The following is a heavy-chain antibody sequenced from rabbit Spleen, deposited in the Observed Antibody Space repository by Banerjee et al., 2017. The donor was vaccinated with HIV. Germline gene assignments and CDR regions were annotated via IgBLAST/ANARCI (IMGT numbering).Heavy chain of an antibody. CDR3: ARDTGSSFSSYGMDL. D-gene: IGHD8-1*01. V-gene: IGHV1S40*01. J-gene: IGHJ6*01. CDR1: GFDLNNYNY. CDR2: IAGSSSGFT. Sequence: SLEESGGGLVKPEGSLTLTCKTSGFDLNNYNYICWVRQAPGKGLEWISCIAGSSSGFTYSATWAKGRFTCSKTSSTTVTLQMTSLTAADTATYFCARDTGSSFSSYGMDLWGPGTLVTVS.